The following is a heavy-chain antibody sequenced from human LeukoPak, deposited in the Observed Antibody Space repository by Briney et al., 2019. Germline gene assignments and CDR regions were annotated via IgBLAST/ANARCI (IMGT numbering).Heavy chain of an antibody. V-gene: IGHV1-2*02. J-gene: IGHJ5*02. CDR3: ARSGYCSSTSCHHNWFDP. CDR1: GYTFTGYY. Sequence: ASVKVSCKASGYTFTGYYMHWVRQAPGQGLEWMGWINPNSGGTNYAQKFQGRVTMTRDTSISTAYMELSRLRSDDTAVYYCARSGYCSSTSCHHNWFDPWGQGTLVTVSS. CDR2: INPNSGGT. D-gene: IGHD2-2*01.